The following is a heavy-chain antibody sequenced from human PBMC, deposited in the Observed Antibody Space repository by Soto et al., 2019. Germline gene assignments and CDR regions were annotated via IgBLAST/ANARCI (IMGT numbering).Heavy chain of an antibody. V-gene: IGHV3-23*01. D-gene: IGHD2-2*01. CDR2: ISGSGGST. CDR3: AKFGGYCSSTSCYDGGFDP. Sequence: GGSLRLSCAASGFTFSSYAMSWVRQAPGKGLEWVSAISGSGGSTYYADSVKGRFTISRDNSKNTLYLQMNSLRAEDTAVYYCAKFGGYCSSTSCYDGGFDPWGQGTLVTVSS. J-gene: IGHJ5*02. CDR1: GFTFSSYA.